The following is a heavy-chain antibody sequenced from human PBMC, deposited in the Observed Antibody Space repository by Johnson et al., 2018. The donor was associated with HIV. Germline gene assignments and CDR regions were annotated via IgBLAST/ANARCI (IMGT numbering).Heavy chain of an antibody. Sequence: VQLVESGGGVVQPGRSLRLSCAASGFTFSSYGMHWVRQAPGKGLEWVANINQDGSEKYYVDSVKGRLTISRDNAKNSLYLQGNRLRAEDMTVYYCVRDRAMVWNFDGLDIGGQGTMVTVSS. J-gene: IGHJ3*02. CDR2: INQDGSEK. D-gene: IGHD1-7*01. V-gene: IGHV3-7*05. CDR3: VRDRAMVWNFDGLDI. CDR1: GFTFSSYG.